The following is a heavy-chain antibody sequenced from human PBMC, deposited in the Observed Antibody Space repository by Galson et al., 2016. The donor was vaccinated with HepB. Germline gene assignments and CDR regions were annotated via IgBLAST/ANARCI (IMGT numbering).Heavy chain of an antibody. J-gene: IGHJ5*02. V-gene: IGHV3-7*03. CDR3: ARRQVAPMVYAQTHKWFDP. Sequence: SLRLSCAASGFGLSSYWMSWVRQRPGRGLEWVADIKQDGSEKDYVDSVKGRFTISRDNAKNSLYLQMNSLRAEDTAVYYCARRQVAPMVYAQTHKWFDPWGQGTLVTVSS. D-gene: IGHD2-8*01. CDR2: IKQDGSEK. CDR1: GFGLSSYW.